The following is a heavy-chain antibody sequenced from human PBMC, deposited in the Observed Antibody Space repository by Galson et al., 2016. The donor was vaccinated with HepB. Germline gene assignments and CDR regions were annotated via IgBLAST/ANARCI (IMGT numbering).Heavy chain of an antibody. J-gene: IGHJ5*01. V-gene: IGHV1-8*01. CDR3: TRGQFVVLSAKMKVRWFDS. CDR1: GYTFTSSD. CDR2: MNPNSGNT. D-gene: IGHD2/OR15-2a*01. Sequence: SVKVSCKASGYTFTSSDINWVRQATGRRLEWMGWMNPNSGNTGFAQKFQGRVTMNRNNSMTTAYMELSSLTSADTAVYYCTRGQFVVLSAKMKVRWFDSWGQGTLVTVSS.